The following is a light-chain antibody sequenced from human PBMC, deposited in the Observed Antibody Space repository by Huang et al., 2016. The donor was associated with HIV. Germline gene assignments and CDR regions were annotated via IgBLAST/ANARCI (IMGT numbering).Light chain of an antibody. V-gene: IGKV1-39*01. J-gene: IGKJ3*01. Sequence: DIQMTQSPSSLSASVGDRVTITCRASQSINTYLNWYQHKPGKAPNFLIYAASSLQRGVPSRFSGSGSGTDFTLTISSLQPEDFATYYCQQSYSTPFTFGPGTKVDIK. CDR1: QSINTY. CDR3: QQSYSTPFT. CDR2: AAS.